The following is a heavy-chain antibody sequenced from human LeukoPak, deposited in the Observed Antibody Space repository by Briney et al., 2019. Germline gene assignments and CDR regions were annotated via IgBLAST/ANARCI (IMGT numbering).Heavy chain of an antibody. CDR3: ARVMEPGIAAAGFDY. CDR2: INSDGCST. CDR1: GFTFLSYW. Sequence: GGSLRLSCAASGFTFLSYWMHWVRQAPGKGLVWVSHINSDGCSTSYADSVKGRFTISRDNAKNTLYLQMNSLRAEDTAVYYCARVMEPGIAAAGFDYWGQGTLVTVSS. D-gene: IGHD6-13*01. V-gene: IGHV3-74*01. J-gene: IGHJ4*02.